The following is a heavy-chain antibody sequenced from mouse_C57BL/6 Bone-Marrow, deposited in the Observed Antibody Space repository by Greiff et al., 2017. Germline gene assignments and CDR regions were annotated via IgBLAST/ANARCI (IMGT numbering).Heavy chain of an antibody. D-gene: IGHD1-1*01. CDR2: IYPGNSDT. Sequence: SGTVLARPGASVKMSCKTSGYTFTSYWMHWVKQRPGQGLEWIGAIYPGNSDTSYNQKFKGKAKLTAVTSASTAYMELSSLTKEDSAVYYCTRPLITTIVATADVWGTGTTGTVSS. CDR1: GYTFTSYW. V-gene: IGHV1-5*01. CDR3: TRPLITTIVATADV. J-gene: IGHJ1*03.